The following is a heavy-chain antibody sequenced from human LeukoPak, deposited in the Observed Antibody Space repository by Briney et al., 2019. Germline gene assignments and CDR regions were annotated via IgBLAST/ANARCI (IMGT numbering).Heavy chain of an antibody. J-gene: IGHJ6*03. CDR1: GFTFSSYA. Sequence: PGGSLRLSCAASGFTFSSYAMSWVRQAPGKGLEWVGRIKSKTDGGTTDYAAPVKGRFTISRDGSKNTLYLQMNSLKTEDTAVYYCTTGGRIQLWPYYYYYMDVWGKGTTVTVSS. CDR3: TTGGRIQLWPYYYYYMDV. D-gene: IGHD5-18*01. CDR2: IKSKTDGGTT. V-gene: IGHV3-15*01.